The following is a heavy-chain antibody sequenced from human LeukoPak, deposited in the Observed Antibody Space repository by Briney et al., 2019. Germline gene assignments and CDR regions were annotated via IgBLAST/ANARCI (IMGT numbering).Heavy chain of an antibody. J-gene: IGHJ4*02. D-gene: IGHD3-3*01. Sequence: GASVKVSCKASGYTFTSYGISWVRQAPGQGLEWMGWISAYNGNTNYAQKLQGRVTMTTDTSTSTAYMELRSLRSDDTAVYYCARDHPYYDFWSGYSHFDYWGQGTLVTVSS. CDR2: ISAYNGNT. CDR3: ARDHPYYDFWSGYSHFDY. CDR1: GYTFTSYG. V-gene: IGHV1-18*01.